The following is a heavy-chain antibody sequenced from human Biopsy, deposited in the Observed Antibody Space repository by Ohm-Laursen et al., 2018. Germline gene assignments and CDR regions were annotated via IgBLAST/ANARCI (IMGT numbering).Heavy chain of an antibody. V-gene: IGHV4-34*01. CDR1: GESFNGYY. CDR2: INHSGRT. Sequence: SGALSLTCAVYGESFNGYYWSWIRQTPGKGLEWIGEINHSGRTNYNPSLKSRVTISIETSKNQFSLKVRSVTAADTAVYYCVRGVDYYDPYHYYALDVWGQGTTVTVSS. J-gene: IGHJ6*02. D-gene: IGHD3-22*01. CDR3: VRGVDYYDPYHYYALDV.